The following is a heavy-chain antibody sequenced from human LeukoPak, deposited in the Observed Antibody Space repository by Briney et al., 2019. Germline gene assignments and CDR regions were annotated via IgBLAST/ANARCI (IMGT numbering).Heavy chain of an antibody. J-gene: IGHJ4*02. V-gene: IGHV1-46*01. Sequence: GASVKVSCKASGYTFTGYYMHWVRQAPGQGLEWMGIINPRGGSTSYAQKFQGRVTMTRDTSTSTVYMELSSLRSEDTAVYYCAGEIAAYYYDSSGYYYGLPVGPWGQGTLVTVSS. CDR1: GYTFTGYY. D-gene: IGHD3-22*01. CDR3: AGEIAAYYYDSSGYYYGLPVGP. CDR2: INPRGGST.